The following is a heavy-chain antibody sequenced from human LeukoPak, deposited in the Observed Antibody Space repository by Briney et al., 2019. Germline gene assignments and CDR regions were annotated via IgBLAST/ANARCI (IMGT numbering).Heavy chain of an antibody. J-gene: IGHJ5*02. CDR1: SGSISSDQSY. V-gene: IGHV4-38-2*02. Sequence: PSETLSLTCIVSSGSISSDQSYWGWIRQPPGKGLEWIGSIYHSGSTYYNPSLKSRVTISVDTSKNQFSLKLSSVTAADTAVYYCARVRTGGPVTIVLGPADWFDPRGQGTLVTVSS. CDR3: ARVRTGGPVTIVLGPADWFDP. CDR2: IYHSGST. D-gene: IGHD3-10*01.